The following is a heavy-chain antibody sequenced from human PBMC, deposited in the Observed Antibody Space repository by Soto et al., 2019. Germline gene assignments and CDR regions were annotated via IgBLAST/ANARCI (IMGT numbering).Heavy chain of an antibody. CDR2: ISYDGSNK. CDR1: GFTFSSYG. J-gene: IGHJ4*02. Sequence: QVQLVESGGGVVQPGRSLRLSCAASGFTFSSYGMHWVRQAPGKGLEWVAVISYDGSNKYYADSVKGRFTISRDNSKNTRYLQMNSLRAEDTAVYYCAKDGGEANCGGDCYSGGLPSQPDYWGQGTLVTVSS. V-gene: IGHV3-30*18. CDR3: AKDGGEANCGGDCYSGGLPSQPDY. D-gene: IGHD2-21*02.